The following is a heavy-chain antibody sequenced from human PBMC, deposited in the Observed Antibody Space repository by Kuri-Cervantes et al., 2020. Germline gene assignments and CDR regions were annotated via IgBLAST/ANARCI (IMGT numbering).Heavy chain of an antibody. Sequence: GESLKISCAASGFTFSSYWMSWVRQAPGKGLEWVANIKQDGSEKYYVDSVKGRFTISRDNAKNSLYLQMNSLRAEDTAVYYCARDRPGPYGSGSYYNGPDAFDIWGQGTMVTVSS. J-gene: IGHJ3*02. CDR1: GFTFSSYW. D-gene: IGHD3-10*01. CDR3: ARDRPGPYGSGSYYNGPDAFDI. V-gene: IGHV3-7*03. CDR2: IKQDGSEK.